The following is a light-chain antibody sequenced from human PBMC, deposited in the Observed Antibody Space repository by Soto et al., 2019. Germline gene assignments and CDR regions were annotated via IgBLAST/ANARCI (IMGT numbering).Light chain of an antibody. CDR2: DAS. Sequence: EIVLTQSPATLSLSPGERATLSCRASQSVSSYLAWYQQKPGQAPRLLIYDASNRATGIPARFSGSGSGTDFTLTISSLEPEDFEVYYCQQRSNWPPITCGLGTRL. J-gene: IGKJ5*01. V-gene: IGKV3-11*01. CDR3: QQRSNWPPIT. CDR1: QSVSSY.